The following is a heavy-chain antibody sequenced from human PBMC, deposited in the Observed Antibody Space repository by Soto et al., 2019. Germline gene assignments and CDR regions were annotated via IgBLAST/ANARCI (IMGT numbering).Heavy chain of an antibody. CDR3: ARLTYYYDSSGYYYGY. V-gene: IGHV5-10-1*01. J-gene: IGHJ4*02. CDR1: GYSFTSYW. D-gene: IGHD3-22*01. CDR2: IDPSDSYT. Sequence: PGESLKISCKGSGYSFTSYWISWVRQMPGKGLEWMGRIDPSDSYTNYSPSFQGHVTISADKSISTAYLQWSSLKASDTAMYYCARLTYYYDSSGYYYGYWGQGTLVTVSS.